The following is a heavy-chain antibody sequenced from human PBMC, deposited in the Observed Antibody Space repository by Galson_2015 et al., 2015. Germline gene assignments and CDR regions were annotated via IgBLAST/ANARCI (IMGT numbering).Heavy chain of an antibody. CDR3: ASSEDIVVVPAAIPPSY. V-gene: IGHV3-30-3*01. CDR1: GFTFSSYA. Sequence: SLRLSCAASGFTFSSYAMHWVRQAPGKGLEWVAVLSYDGSNKYYADSVKGRFTISRDNSKNTLYLQMNSLRAEDTAVYYCASSEDIVVVPAAIPPSYWGQGTLVTVSS. D-gene: IGHD2-2*02. J-gene: IGHJ4*02. CDR2: LSYDGSNK.